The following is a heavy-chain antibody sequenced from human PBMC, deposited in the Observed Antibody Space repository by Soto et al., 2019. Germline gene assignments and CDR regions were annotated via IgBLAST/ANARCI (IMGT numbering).Heavy chain of an antibody. D-gene: IGHD1-20*01. Sequence: EVQLVETGGDLIQSGGSLRLSCAASGFAVSSSYMMWVRQAPGKGLECVSITYTGGSTHYADSVKGRFTISRDDSRNTLYLQMNSLRDEDTAVYYCARDPPITSDYAMDVWGQGTTVIVSS. CDR1: GFAVSSSY. CDR3: ARDPPITSDYAMDV. CDR2: TYTGGST. J-gene: IGHJ6*02. V-gene: IGHV3-53*02.